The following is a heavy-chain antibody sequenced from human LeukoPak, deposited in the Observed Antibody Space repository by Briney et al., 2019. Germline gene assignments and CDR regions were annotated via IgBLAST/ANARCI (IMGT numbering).Heavy chain of an antibody. CDR1: GGSISSYY. Sequence: SETLSLTCTVSGGSISSYYWSWIRQPPGKGLEWIGEINHSGSTNYNPSLKSRVTISVDTSKNQFSLKLSSVTAADTAVYCCARDLWEVVPAAIDDAFDIWGQGTMVTVSS. CDR2: INHSGST. D-gene: IGHD2-2*01. V-gene: IGHV4-34*01. J-gene: IGHJ3*02. CDR3: ARDLWEVVPAAIDDAFDI.